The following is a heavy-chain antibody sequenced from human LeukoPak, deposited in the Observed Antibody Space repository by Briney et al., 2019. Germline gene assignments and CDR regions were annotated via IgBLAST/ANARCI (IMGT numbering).Heavy chain of an antibody. D-gene: IGHD3-16*02. V-gene: IGHV4-39*01. CDR2: MYYSGST. CDR3: ARRNYEYVWGSYRHGFY. J-gene: IGHJ4*02. CDR1: GGSISSSSYY. Sequence: SETLSLTCTVSGGSISSSSYYWGWIRQPPGKGLEWIGSMYYSGSTYYHPSLKSRVTISVDTSKNQFSLKLNSVTAADTAVYYCARRNYEYVWGSYRHGFYWGQGTLVTVSS.